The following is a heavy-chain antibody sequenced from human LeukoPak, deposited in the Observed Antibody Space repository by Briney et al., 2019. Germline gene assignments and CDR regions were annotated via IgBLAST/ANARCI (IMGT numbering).Heavy chain of an antibody. J-gene: IGHJ6*02. Sequence: PGGSLRLSCAASGFTFSNYAMSWVRQAPGKGLEWVSTISDSGGSTYYADSVEGGFTISKDNSKNTLYLQMNSLRAEDTAIHYCAKVPYSDYGSGRPPFMDVWGQGTTVAVSS. CDR3: AKVPYSDYGSGRPPFMDV. CDR2: ISDSGGST. V-gene: IGHV3-23*01. D-gene: IGHD3-10*01. CDR1: GFTFSNYA.